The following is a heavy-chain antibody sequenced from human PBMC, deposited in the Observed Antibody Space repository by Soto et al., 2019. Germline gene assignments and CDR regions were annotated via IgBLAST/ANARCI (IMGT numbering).Heavy chain of an antibody. CDR3: ARDLLPGADLLVYLPDYYYGMDV. CDR2: ISYDGSNK. Sequence: ESGGGVVQPGRSLRLSCAASGFTFSSYAMHWVRQAPGKGLEWVAVISYDGSNKYYADSVKGRFTISRDNSKNTLYLQMNSLRAEDTAVYYCARDLLPGADLLVYLPDYYYGMDVWGQGTTVTVAS. J-gene: IGHJ6*02. D-gene: IGHD3-9*01. CDR1: GFTFSSYA. V-gene: IGHV3-30-3*01.